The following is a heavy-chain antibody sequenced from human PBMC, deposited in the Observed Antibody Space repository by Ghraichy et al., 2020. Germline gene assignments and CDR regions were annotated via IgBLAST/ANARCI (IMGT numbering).Heavy chain of an antibody. CDR1: GFTFSDSA. CDR3: ARTDGFYYVLDV. Sequence: GGSLRLSCAASGFTFSDSAMSWVRQAPGKGLEWVSVISGSGGSPFYADFVKGRFTISRVNSKNTLYLQMNSLTAEDTAVYYCARTDGFYYVLDVWGQGTTVTVSS. CDR2: ISGSGGSP. V-gene: IGHV3-23*01. J-gene: IGHJ6*02. D-gene: IGHD1-14*01.